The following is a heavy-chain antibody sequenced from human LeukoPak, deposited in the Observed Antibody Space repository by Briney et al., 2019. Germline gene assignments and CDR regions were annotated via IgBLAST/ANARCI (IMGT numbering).Heavy chain of an antibody. Sequence: SETLSLTCTVSGGSISSYYWSWIRQPPGKGLEWIGYIYYSGSTNYNPSLKSRVTISVDTSKNQFSLKLSSVTAADTAVYYCARDLGLHYYGMDVWGQGTTVTVSS. CDR3: ARDLGLHYYGMDV. J-gene: IGHJ6*02. CDR2: IYYSGST. V-gene: IGHV4-59*01. CDR1: GGSISSYY.